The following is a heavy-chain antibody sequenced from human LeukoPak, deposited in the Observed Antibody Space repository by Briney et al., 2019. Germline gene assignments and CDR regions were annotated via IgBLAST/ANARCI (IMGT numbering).Heavy chain of an antibody. V-gene: IGHV4-59*01. CDR2: IYYSGST. Sequence: SETLSLTCTVSGGSISSYYWSWIRQPPGKGLEWIGYIYYSGSTNYNPSLKSRVTISVDTSKNQFSLKLSSVTAADTAVYYCARDRGDYCSGGSCYSYWYFDLWGRGTLATVSS. CDR3: ARDRGDYCSGGSCYSYWYFDL. CDR1: GGSISSYY. D-gene: IGHD2-15*01. J-gene: IGHJ2*01.